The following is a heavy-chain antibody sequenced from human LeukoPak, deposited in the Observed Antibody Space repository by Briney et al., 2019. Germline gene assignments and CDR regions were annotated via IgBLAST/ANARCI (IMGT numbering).Heavy chain of an antibody. CDR2: SYVTGT. CDR1: GGSIGTYH. J-gene: IGHJ6*03. V-gene: IGHV4-59*08. CDR3: ARHIGGGIEDMDV. D-gene: IGHD3-16*02. Sequence: PSETLSLTCTVSGGSIGTYHWSWIRQSPGKGLELLGYSYVTGTRYNPYLQSRVTISVKRSRNQFFLKMSSVTAGDTPVYYCARHIGGGIEDMDVWGKGTKVIVFS.